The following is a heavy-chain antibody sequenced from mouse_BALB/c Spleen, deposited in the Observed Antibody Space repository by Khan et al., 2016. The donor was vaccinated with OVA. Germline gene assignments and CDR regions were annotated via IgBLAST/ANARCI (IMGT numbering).Heavy chain of an antibody. V-gene: IGHV3-2*02. J-gene: IGHJ2*01. Sequence: EVELVESGPGLVKPSQSLSLTCTVTGYSITSGYGWNWIRQFPGNKLEWMGYISYSGSTNYNPSLKRRISITRDTSKNQFFLQLNSVTTEDTATXYCARTARINYWGQGTTLTVSS. CDR1: GYSITSGYG. CDR3: ARTARINY. D-gene: IGHD1-2*01. CDR2: ISYSGST.